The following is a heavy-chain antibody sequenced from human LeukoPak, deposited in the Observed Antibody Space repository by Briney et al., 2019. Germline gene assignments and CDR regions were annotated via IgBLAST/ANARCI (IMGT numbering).Heavy chain of an antibody. CDR1: GFIFGDHT. Sequence: GGSLRLSCTASGFIFGDHTMSWVRQAPGKGLEWVSAISGSGGSTYYADSVKGRFTISRDNSKNTLYLQMNSLRAEDTAVYYCAREARSSGSFDYWGQGTLVTVSS. CDR3: AREARSSGSFDY. D-gene: IGHD6-19*01. J-gene: IGHJ4*02. V-gene: IGHV3-23*01. CDR2: ISGSGGST.